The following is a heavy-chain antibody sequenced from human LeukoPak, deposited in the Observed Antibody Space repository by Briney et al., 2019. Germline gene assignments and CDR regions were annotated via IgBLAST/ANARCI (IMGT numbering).Heavy chain of an antibody. CDR2: ISSSSGTI. CDR1: GFTFSTYT. Sequence: GGSLRLSCAASGFTFSTYTMNWVCQGPGKGLERVSYISSSSGTIYYADSVKGRFTISRDNAKNSLYMQMNSLRDDDTAVYYCARDYYDSKGQGADYWGQGTLVTVSS. D-gene: IGHD3-22*01. CDR3: ARDYYDSKGQGADY. V-gene: IGHV3-48*02. J-gene: IGHJ4*02.